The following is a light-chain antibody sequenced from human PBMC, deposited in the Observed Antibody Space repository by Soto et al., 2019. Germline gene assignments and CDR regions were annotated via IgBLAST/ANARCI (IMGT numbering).Light chain of an antibody. CDR1: QIVLSN. CDR3: QQYNNWPVT. Sequence: EIVMTQSPGTLSVSPGERITLSCRASQIVLSNLAWYQQKPGQAPRLLIYGASTRATGISARFSGSGSGTEFTHTISSLQSEDFAVYYCQQYNNWPVTFGGGTRVEIK. CDR2: GAS. J-gene: IGKJ4*01. V-gene: IGKV3-15*01.